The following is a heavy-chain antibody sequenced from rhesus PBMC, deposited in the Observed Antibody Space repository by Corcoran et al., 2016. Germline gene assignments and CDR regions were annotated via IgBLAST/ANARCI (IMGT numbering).Heavy chain of an antibody. J-gene: IGHJ4*01. CDR3: ARGLSRRVDY. V-gene: IGHV4S10*01. D-gene: IGHD2-39*01. CDR1: CGSISGSSR. Sequence: QVQLQESGPGVVKPSETMSLTCAVSCGSISGSSRWSWLRQPTVTGLEWIGYIYGSRTSTNYNPSLKSRVTISKDTSKNQFSLKRSSVTAADTAVYYCARGLSRRVDYWGQGVLVTVSA. CDR2: IYGSRTST.